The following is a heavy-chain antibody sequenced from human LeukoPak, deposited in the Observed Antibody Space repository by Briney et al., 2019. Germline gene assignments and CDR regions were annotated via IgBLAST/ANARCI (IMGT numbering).Heavy chain of an antibody. CDR1: GGSISSSSYY. CDR2: IYYSGST. J-gene: IGHJ4*02. Sequence: SETLSLTCTVSGGSISSSSYYWGWIRQPPGKGLEWIGSIYYSGSTYYNPSLKSRVTISVDTSKNQFSLKLSSVTAADTAVYYCARGDTDCSGGSCYPPPFDYWGQGTLVTVSS. V-gene: IGHV4-39*07. CDR3: ARGDTDCSGGSCYPPPFDY. D-gene: IGHD2-15*01.